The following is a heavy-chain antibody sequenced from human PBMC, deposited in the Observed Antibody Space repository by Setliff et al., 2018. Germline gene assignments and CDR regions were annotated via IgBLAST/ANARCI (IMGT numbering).Heavy chain of an antibody. D-gene: IGHD6-19*01. CDR3: ARASSGWYSAYYYYMDV. J-gene: IGHJ6*03. CDR1: GGTSSDYY. V-gene: IGHV4-34*01. CDR2: INHRGST. Sequence: SETLSLTCAAYGGTSSDYYWTWIRQPPGKGLEWVGEINHRGSTNYNPSLKSRVTISVDTSKDQFSLKLISMTAADTAVYYCARASSGWYSAYYYYMDVWGKGTTVTVSS.